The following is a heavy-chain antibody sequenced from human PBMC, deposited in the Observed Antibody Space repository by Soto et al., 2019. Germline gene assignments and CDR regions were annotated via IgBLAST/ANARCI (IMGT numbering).Heavy chain of an antibody. J-gene: IGHJ5*02. CDR2: ISSSSSYI. Sequence: RGSLRLSCAASGFTFSSYSMNWVRQAPGKGLGWVSSISSSSSYIYYADSVRGRFTISRDKARNSLYLQMNSLRAEDTAVYYCAAGLGYCSSNSCYPWGQGTLVPVSS. CDR3: AAGLGYCSSNSCYP. CDR1: GFTFSSYS. D-gene: IGHD2-2*01. V-gene: IGHV3-21*01.